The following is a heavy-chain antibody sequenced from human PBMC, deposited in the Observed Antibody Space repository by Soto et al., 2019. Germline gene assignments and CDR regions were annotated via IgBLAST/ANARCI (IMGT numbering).Heavy chain of an antibody. J-gene: IGHJ3*02. Sequence: QITVKESGPTLVTPTQTLTLTCTFSGFSFSTSGAGVCWIRQHPGKALEWLALIFWNDDKRYTPSLNSRLTITKDTSKNQVVHTMSQLEPVDTAKYFCAHRRGASTTGGDFDIWGLGTKVTVSS. D-gene: IGHD1-1*01. CDR3: AHRRGASTTGGDFDI. V-gene: IGHV2-5*01. CDR1: GFSFSTSGAG. CDR2: IFWNDDK.